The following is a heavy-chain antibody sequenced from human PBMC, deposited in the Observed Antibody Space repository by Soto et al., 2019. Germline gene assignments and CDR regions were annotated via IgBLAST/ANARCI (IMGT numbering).Heavy chain of an antibody. CDR3: ARGIYGAYLDY. J-gene: IGHJ4*02. V-gene: IGHV4-61*01. Sequence: PSETLSLTCIVSGDSMTDHGPYYYWSWLRQPPGKGLEWIAYIENHWRTECKPSFRSRVTVSLDSSETQYSLNLRSVTAADTAVYFCARGIYGAYLDYWGQGILVTVSS. CDR2: IENHWRT. CDR1: GDSMTDHGPYYY. D-gene: IGHD3-10*01.